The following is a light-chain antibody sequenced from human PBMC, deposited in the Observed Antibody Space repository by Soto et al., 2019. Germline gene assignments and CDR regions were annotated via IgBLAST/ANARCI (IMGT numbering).Light chain of an antibody. J-gene: IGLJ3*02. V-gene: IGLV2-14*01. CDR1: SSDVGGYNY. CDR2: DVS. CDR3: SSYTSTNSWV. Sequence: QSALTHSASVSGSPGQSITSSCTGTSSDVGGYNYVSWYQQHPGKAPKLIIYDVSNRPSGVSTRFSGSKSGNTASLTISGLQAEDEADYSCSSYTSTNSWVFGGGTKLTVL.